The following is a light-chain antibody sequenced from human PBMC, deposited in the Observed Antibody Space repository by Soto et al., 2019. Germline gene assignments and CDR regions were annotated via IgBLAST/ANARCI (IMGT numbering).Light chain of an antibody. Sequence: EIVLTQSPATLSLSPGDRATLSCRASQSVSSSLNWYQQKPGQAPRLLIYDASNRATGIPARFSGSGSGTDFTLTISRLEPEDFALYYCQQRSDWPLTFGPGNKVEIK. V-gene: IGKV3-11*01. CDR1: QSVSSS. CDR2: DAS. J-gene: IGKJ3*01. CDR3: QQRSDWPLT.